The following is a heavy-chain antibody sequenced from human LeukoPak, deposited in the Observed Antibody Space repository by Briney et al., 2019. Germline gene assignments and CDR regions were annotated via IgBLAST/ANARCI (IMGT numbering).Heavy chain of an antibody. J-gene: IGHJ5*02. CDR2: INHSGST. Sequence: KTSETLSLTCAVYGGSFSGYYWSWIRQPPGKGLEWIGEINHSGSTNYNPSLKSRVTISVDTSKNQFSLKLSSVTAADTAVYYCARGGYCSRTTCYRGIVVGFDPWGQGTLVTVSS. CDR1: GGSFSGYY. CDR3: ARGGYCSRTTCYRGIVVGFDP. V-gene: IGHV4-34*01. D-gene: IGHD2-2*01.